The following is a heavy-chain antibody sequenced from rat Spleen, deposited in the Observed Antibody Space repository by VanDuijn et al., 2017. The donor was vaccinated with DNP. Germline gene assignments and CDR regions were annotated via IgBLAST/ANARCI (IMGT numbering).Heavy chain of an antibody. CDR2: IIYDGSRT. CDR1: GFTFSDYY. CDR3: TTLNFYASLAEYFDY. J-gene: IGHJ2*01. V-gene: IGHV5S10*01. D-gene: IGHD1-12*01. Sequence: EVQLVESGGGLVQPGRSLKLSCAASGFTFSDYYMAWVRQAPTKGLEWVATIIYDGSRTYYRDSVKGRFTISRNNAKNTLYLQMDSLRSEDTATYYCTTLNFYASLAEYFDYWGQGVMV.